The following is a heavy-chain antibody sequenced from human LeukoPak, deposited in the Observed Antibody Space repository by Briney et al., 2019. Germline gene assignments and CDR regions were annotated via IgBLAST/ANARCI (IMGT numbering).Heavy chain of an antibody. CDR2: VRSKTYGGTI. CDR3: SGGRTVGSSLIGYDP. J-gene: IGHJ5*02. V-gene: IGHV3-49*03. D-gene: IGHD3-16*02. Sequence: PGGSLRLSCTASGFTFGDYAMGWFRQAPGKGLEWVGLVRSKTYGGTIEYAASVKGRFTISGDASKSIAYLQMNSPKTEDTAVVYCSGGRTVGSSLIGYDPRGQVALVTVSS. CDR1: GFTFGDYA.